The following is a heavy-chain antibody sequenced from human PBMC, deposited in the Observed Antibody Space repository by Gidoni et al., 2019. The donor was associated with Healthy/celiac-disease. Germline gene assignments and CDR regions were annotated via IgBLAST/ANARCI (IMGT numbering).Heavy chain of an antibody. V-gene: IGHV4-59*01. CDR1: GCSISSYY. J-gene: IGHJ6*02. CDR2: IYYSGST. Sequence: QVQLHASGPGLVKPSETLSLTCTVSGCSISSYYWSWIRQPPGKGLEWIGYIYYSGSTNYNPSLKSRVTISVDTSKNQFSLKLSSVTAADTAVYYCARDRSYDFWSGSYYYYYGMDVWGQGTTVTVSS. D-gene: IGHD3-3*01. CDR3: ARDRSYDFWSGSYYYYYGMDV.